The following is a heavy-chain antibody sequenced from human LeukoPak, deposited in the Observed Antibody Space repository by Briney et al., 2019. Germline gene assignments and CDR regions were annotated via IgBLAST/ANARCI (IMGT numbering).Heavy chain of an antibody. D-gene: IGHD4-17*01. Sequence: GGSLRLSCAASGFTFSSYSMNWVRQAPGKGLEWVSSISSSSSYIYHADSVKGRFTISRDNAKNSLYLQMNSLRAEDTAVYYCARDRTTVTISSYWFDPWGQGTLVTVSS. V-gene: IGHV3-21*01. J-gene: IGHJ5*02. CDR2: ISSSSSYI. CDR3: ARDRTTVTISSYWFDP. CDR1: GFTFSSYS.